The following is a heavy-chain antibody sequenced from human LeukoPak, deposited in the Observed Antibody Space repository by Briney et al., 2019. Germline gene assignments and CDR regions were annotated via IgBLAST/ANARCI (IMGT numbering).Heavy chain of an antibody. CDR3: ARGLWFGEPPLYYYYGMDV. V-gene: IGHV4-39*07. CDR2: IYYSGST. Sequence: SETLSLTCTVSGGSISSSSYYWGWIRQPPGKGLEWIGSIYYSGSTYYNPSLKSRVTISVDTSKNQFSLKLSSVTAADTAVYYCARGLWFGEPPLYYYYGMDVWGQGTTVTVSS. CDR1: GGSISSSSYY. D-gene: IGHD3-10*01. J-gene: IGHJ6*02.